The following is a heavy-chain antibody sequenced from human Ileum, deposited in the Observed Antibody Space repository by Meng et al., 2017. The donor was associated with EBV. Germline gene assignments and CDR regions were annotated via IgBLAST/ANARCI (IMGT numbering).Heavy chain of an antibody. CDR3: AGGRAGYGGYKT. J-gene: IGHJ4*02. CDR1: SGSVSSGDYH. V-gene: IGHV4-61*03. CDR2: ILYGST. Sequence: VLLLVSGPGLVNPSGTRSLPVTFSSGSVSSGDYHWSLIRQPPGKGLELIGYILYGSTNYDPSLTNRVTISVDTSKNHFSLKLTSVTAADTAVYYCAGGRAGYGGYKTWGQGTLVTVSS. D-gene: IGHD5-12*01.